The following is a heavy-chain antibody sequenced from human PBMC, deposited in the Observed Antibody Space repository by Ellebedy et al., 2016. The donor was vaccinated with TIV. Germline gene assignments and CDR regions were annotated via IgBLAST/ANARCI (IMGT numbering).Heavy chain of an antibody. CDR1: GYRFTSHW. D-gene: IGHD3-22*01. Sequence: GESLKISCKASGYRFTSHWIGWVRQMPGKGLEWMGVIYPGYSDTRYNPSFQGQVTISVDKSISTAYLQWSSLKASDTAMYYCATSTENSSYHSLFDYWGQGTLVTVSS. CDR3: ATSTENSSYHSLFDY. CDR2: IYPGYSDT. V-gene: IGHV5-51*01. J-gene: IGHJ4*02.